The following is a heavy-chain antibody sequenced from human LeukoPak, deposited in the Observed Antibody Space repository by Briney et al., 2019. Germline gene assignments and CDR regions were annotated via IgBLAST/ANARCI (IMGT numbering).Heavy chain of an antibody. Sequence: GGSLRLSCVASGFTFSSYWMHWVRQAPGKGLVWVSRINSDGSSTSYADSVKGRFTISRDSAKNTLYLQMNSLRAEDTAVYYCARAVSSGWYGTSPFDYWGQGTLVTVSS. V-gene: IGHV3-74*01. D-gene: IGHD6-19*01. CDR1: GFTFSSYW. J-gene: IGHJ4*02. CDR3: ARAVSSGWYGTSPFDY. CDR2: INSDGSST.